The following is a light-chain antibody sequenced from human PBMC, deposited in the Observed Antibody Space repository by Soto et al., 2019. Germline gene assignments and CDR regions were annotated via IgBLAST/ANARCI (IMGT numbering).Light chain of an antibody. CDR2: GAS. CDR1: QSLSGSY. CDR3: QHYGYSPTT. Sequence: EIVLTQSPGTLSLSPGEAATLSCRASQSLSGSYLAWYQQRPGQAPRLLIYGASTRATGIPDRFRGSGSGTDFTRTISRLGPEDFAVYDGQHYGYSPTTFGPGPKVDIK. J-gene: IGKJ3*01. V-gene: IGKV3-20*01.